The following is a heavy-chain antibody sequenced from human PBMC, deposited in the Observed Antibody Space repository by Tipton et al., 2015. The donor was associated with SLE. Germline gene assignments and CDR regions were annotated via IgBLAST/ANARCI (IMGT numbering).Heavy chain of an antibody. CDR3: GRSPLGVAPFDY. CDR1: GFTFSNYA. V-gene: IGHV3-23*01. CDR2: ISGSGGST. D-gene: IGHD2-8*01. J-gene: IGHJ4*02. Sequence: SLRLSCAASGFTFSNYAMTWVRQAPGKGLEWVSVISGSGGSTYYADSVKGRFTISRDNSKSTLYLQMNSLKIEDTAVYYCGRSPLGVAPFDYWGQGTLLTVSS.